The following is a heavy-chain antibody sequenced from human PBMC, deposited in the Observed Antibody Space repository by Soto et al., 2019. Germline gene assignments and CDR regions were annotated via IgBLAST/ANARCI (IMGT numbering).Heavy chain of an antibody. CDR3: ARGGYDILTGYYNLRHFAY. CDR2: IYHSGST. V-gene: IGHV4-4*02. CDR1: GGSISSSNW. Sequence: PSETLSLTCAVSGGSISSSNWWSWVRQPPGKGLEWIGEIYHSGSTNYNPSLKSRVTISVDKSKNQFSLKLSSVTAADTAVYYCARGGYDILTGYYNLRHFAYWGQGTLVPVAS. D-gene: IGHD3-9*01. J-gene: IGHJ4*02.